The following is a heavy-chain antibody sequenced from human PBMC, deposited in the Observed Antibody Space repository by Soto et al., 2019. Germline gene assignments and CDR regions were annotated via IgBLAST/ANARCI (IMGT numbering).Heavy chain of an antibody. V-gene: IGHV3-48*03. CDR1: GFTFSSYE. D-gene: IGHD2-2*01. CDR3: ARDGAPIVVVPAAMGGMDV. J-gene: IGHJ6*02. CDR2: ISSSGSTI. Sequence: GGSLRLSCAASGFTFSSYEMNWVRQAPGKGLEWVSYISSSGSTIYYADSVKGRFTISRDNAKNSLYLQMNSLRAEDTAVYYCARDGAPIVVVPAAMGGMDVWGQVTTVTVSS.